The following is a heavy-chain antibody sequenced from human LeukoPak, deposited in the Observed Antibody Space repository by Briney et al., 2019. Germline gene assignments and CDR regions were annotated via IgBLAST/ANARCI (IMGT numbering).Heavy chain of an antibody. V-gene: IGHV3-7*01. Sequence: GGPLPLSRSASGFTFNCYLMEWVPPAPGKGLEWVCNIKQDGSEKYYVDSVKGRFTISRDHGKNSLYLQMNRLRAEDTAVYYCARRRYSGGSQLFDYWGQGTLVTVSS. J-gene: IGHJ4*02. CDR1: GFTFNCYL. CDR3: ARRRYSGGSQLFDY. D-gene: IGHD1-26*01. CDR2: IKQDGSEK.